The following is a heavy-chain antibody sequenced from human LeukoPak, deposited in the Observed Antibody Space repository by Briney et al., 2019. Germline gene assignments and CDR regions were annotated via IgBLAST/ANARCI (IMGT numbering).Heavy chain of an antibody. Sequence: PSQTLSLTCTVSGGSISSGTYYWSWIRQPAGKGLEWIGHIYTSGSTYYNPSLKSRVTISVDTSKNQFSLKLSSVTAADTAVYYCARFRKYYYDSSGYTGRYYFDYWGQGTLVTVSS. CDR1: GGSISSGTYY. CDR3: ARFRKYYYDSSGYTGRYYFDY. J-gene: IGHJ4*02. D-gene: IGHD3-22*01. V-gene: IGHV4-61*09. CDR2: IYTSGST.